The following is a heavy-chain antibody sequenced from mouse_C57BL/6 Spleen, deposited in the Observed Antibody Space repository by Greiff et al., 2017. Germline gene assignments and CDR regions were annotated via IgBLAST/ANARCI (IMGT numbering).Heavy chain of an antibody. J-gene: IGHJ4*01. Sequence: EVKLMESGGGLVKPGGSLKLSCAASGFTFSSYAMSWVRQTPEKRLEWVATISDGGSYTYYPDNVKGRFTISRDNAKNNLYLQMSHLKAEDTAMYYWARDGSNGAMDYWGQGTSVTVSS. CDR3: ARDGSNGAMDY. V-gene: IGHV5-4*01. D-gene: IGHD1-1*01. CDR1: GFTFSSYA. CDR2: ISDGGSYT.